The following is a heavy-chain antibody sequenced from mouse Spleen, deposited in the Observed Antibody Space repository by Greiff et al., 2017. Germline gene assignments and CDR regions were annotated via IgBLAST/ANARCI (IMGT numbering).Heavy chain of an antibody. CDR3: AKDLGSWFAY. J-gene: IGHJ3*01. CDR2: INPNNGGT. CDR1: GYTFTDYN. V-gene: IGHV1-22*01. Sequence: EVQLQQSGPELVKPWASVKMSCKASGYTFTDYNMHWVKQSHGKSLEWIGYINPNNGGTSYNQKFKGKATLTVNKSSSTAYMELRSLTSEDSAVYYCAKDLGSWFAYWGQGTLVTVSA. D-gene: IGHD4-1*01.